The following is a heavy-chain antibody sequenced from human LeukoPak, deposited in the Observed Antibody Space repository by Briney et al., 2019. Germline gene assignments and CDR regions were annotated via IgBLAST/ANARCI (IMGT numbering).Heavy chain of an antibody. V-gene: IGHV1-69*13. CDR1: GGTFSSYA. J-gene: IGHJ5*02. Sequence: SVKVSCKASGGTFSSYAISWVRQAPGQGLEWMGGIIPIFGTANYAQKFQGRVTITADESTSTAYMELSSLRSEDTAVYYCARDPHSHYYDSSGYYPWFDPWGQGTLVTVSS. D-gene: IGHD3-22*01. CDR3: ARDPHSHYYDSSGYYPWFDP. CDR2: IIPIFGTA.